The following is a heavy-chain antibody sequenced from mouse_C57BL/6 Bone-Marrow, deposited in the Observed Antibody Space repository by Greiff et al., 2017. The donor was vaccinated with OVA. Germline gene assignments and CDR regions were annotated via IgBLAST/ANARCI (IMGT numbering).Heavy chain of an antibody. J-gene: IGHJ2*01. CDR1: GYTFTGYW. CDR3: ARREGLYYFDY. CDR2: ILPGSGST. D-gene: IGHD3-3*01. V-gene: IGHV1-9*01. Sequence: QVQLQQSGAELMKPGASVKLSCKATGYTFTGYWIEWVKQRPGHGLEWIGEILPGSGSTNYNEKFKGKATFTADPSSNTADMQLSSRTTEYTAIYYRARREGLYYFDYWGQGTTLTVSS.